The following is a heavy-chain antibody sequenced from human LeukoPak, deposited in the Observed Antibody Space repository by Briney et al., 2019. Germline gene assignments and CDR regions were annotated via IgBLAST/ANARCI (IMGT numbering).Heavy chain of an antibody. D-gene: IGHD5-18*01. V-gene: IGHV3-21*01. Sequence: GGSLRLSCAASGFTFSSYSMNWVRQAPGKGLEWVSSISSSSSYIYYADSVKGRFTISRDNAKNSLYLQMNSLRAEDTAVYYCARGGYSYENDFDYWSQGTLVTVSS. CDR2: ISSSSSYI. CDR3: ARGGYSYENDFDY. J-gene: IGHJ4*02. CDR1: GFTFSSYS.